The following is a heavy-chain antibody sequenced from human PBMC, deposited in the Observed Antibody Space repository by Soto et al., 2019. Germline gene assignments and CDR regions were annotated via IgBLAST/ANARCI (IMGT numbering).Heavy chain of an antibody. J-gene: IGHJ6*02. CDR1: GGSFSGYY. CDR2: INHSGST. V-gene: IGHV4-34*01. CDR3: ARDRRGGGSPRYYYYYGMDV. D-gene: IGHD2-15*01. Sequence: SETLSLTCAVYGGSFSGYYWSWIRQPPGKGLEWIGEINHSGSTNYNPSLKSRVTISVDTSKNQFPLKLSSVTAADTAVYYCARDRRGGGSPRYYYYYGMDVWGQGTTVTVSS.